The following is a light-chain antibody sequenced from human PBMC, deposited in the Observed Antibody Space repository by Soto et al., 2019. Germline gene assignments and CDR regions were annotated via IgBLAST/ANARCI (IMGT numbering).Light chain of an antibody. CDR1: TSNIGSKT. J-gene: IGLJ3*02. CDR2: SDN. Sequence: QPVLTQPPSASDNPGQRVTISCSGSTSNIGSKTVNWYQQLPGTAPKLLICSDNQRPSGVLDRFSGSKSGTSASLAISGLQSEDEADYYCATWDDILEGPVFGGGTKLTVL. CDR3: ATWDDILEGPV. V-gene: IGLV1-44*01.